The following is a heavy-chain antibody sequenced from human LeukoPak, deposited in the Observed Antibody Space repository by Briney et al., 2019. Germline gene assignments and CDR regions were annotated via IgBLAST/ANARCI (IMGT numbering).Heavy chain of an antibody. CDR3: ARGSSSSWYGGFDY. D-gene: IGHD6-13*01. CDR1: GGSLSVYY. J-gene: IGHJ4*02. V-gene: IGHV4-34*01. Sequence: SETLSLTCALYGGSLSVYYWSWIRQPPGKGLEWIGEINHSVSTNYNPSLKSRVTISVDTSKNQFSLKLSSVTAADTAVYYCARGSSSSWYGGFDYWGQGTLVTVSS. CDR2: INHSVST.